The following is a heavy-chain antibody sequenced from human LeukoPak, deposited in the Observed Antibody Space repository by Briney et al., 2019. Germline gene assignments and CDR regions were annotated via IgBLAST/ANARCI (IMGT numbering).Heavy chain of an antibody. CDR1: GYSFTSYW. Sequence: GESLKISCKGSGYSFTSYWIGWVRQMPGKGPEWMGVIYPGDSDTRYSPSFQGQVTISADKSISTAYLQWSSLKASDTAMYYCARSTPYDFWSGSGQAPGYFDYWGQGTLVTVSS. V-gene: IGHV5-51*01. CDR3: ARSTPYDFWSGSGQAPGYFDY. CDR2: IYPGDSDT. J-gene: IGHJ4*02. D-gene: IGHD3-3*01.